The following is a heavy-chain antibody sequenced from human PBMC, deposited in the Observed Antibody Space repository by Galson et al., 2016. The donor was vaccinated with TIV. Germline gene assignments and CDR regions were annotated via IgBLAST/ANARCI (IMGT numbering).Heavy chain of an antibody. Sequence: SLRLSCAGSGFTFSKNDMHWVRQAPGQGLEWVAVISYDGANIYYGDSVRGRFTISRDNSKNTVYLQMSSLRHEETALYYWAREAGTTDYLDFWGQGTLVTVSS. CDR1: GFTFSKND. V-gene: IGHV3-30-3*01. J-gene: IGHJ4*02. CDR3: AREAGTTDYLDF. CDR2: ISYDGANI. D-gene: IGHD1-1*01.